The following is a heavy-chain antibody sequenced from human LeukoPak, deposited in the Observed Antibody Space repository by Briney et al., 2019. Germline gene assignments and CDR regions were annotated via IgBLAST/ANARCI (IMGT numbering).Heavy chain of an antibody. Sequence: SEPLSLPCTVPGGSISSYFWSWVRQPPAKGLAWIGYNDYRGSTNYNPSLKNRASISVDPSKKQISLKVTSMTAADTAIYYGAKVTRRGDSSGFYSDYWYFDVWGRGALVTVSS. J-gene: IGHJ2*01. CDR1: GGSISSYF. CDR2: NDYRGST. D-gene: IGHD3-22*01. CDR3: AKVTRRGDSSGFYSDYWYFDV. V-gene: IGHV4-59*01.